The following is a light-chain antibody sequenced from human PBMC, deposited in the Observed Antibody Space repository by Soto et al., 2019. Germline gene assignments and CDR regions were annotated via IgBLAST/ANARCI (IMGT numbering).Light chain of an antibody. Sequence: QLVLTQPASVSGSPGQSITISCTGTSSDVGGYNYVSWYQQHPGKAPKLMIYDVSNRPSGVSNRFSGSKSGNTASLTISGLQAEDEADYYCSSYTSSSTLSVFGTGTKLTVL. J-gene: IGLJ1*01. V-gene: IGLV2-14*01. CDR2: DVS. CDR1: SSDVGGYNY. CDR3: SSYTSSSTLSV.